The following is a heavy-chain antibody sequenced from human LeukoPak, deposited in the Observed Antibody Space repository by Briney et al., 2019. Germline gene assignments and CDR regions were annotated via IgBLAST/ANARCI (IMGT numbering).Heavy chain of an antibody. J-gene: IGHJ4*02. V-gene: IGHV3-21*01. Sequence: PGGSLRLSCAASGFTFSSYSMNWVRQAPGKGLEWVSSISSSSSYIYYADSVKGRFTISRDNAKNSLYLQMNSLRAEDTAVYYCARGVGYCSSTSCLFDYWGQGTLVTDSS. CDR1: GFTFSSYS. CDR3: ARGVGYCSSTSCLFDY. D-gene: IGHD2-2*01. CDR2: ISSSSSYI.